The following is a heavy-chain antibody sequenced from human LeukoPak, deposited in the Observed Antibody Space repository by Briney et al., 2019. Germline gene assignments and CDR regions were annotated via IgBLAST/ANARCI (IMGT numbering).Heavy chain of an antibody. V-gene: IGHV1-18*04. Sequence: ASVKVSCTASGYTFTSYGITWVRQAPGQGLEWMGWISAYNGETEYALKFQGRVTMTTDTSTSTAYMELRSLTSDDTGVYYCARDIMVRGQPVRPDFWGQGTVVTVSS. J-gene: IGHJ4*02. CDR2: ISAYNGET. D-gene: IGHD3-10*01. CDR1: GYTFTSYG. CDR3: ARDIMVRGQPVRPDF.